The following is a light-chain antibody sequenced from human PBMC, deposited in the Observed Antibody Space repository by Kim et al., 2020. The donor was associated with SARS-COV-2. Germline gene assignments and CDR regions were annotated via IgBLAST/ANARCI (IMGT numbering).Light chain of an antibody. Sequence: ASGKAARITVGGNNIGSKSVPWYQQKPGQAPVLVIYYDSDRPSGIPERFSGSNSGNTATLTISRVEAGDEADYYCQVWDSSSDHPVFGGGTKLTVL. CDR2: YDS. CDR1: NIGSKS. V-gene: IGLV3-21*04. CDR3: QVWDSSSDHPV. J-gene: IGLJ2*01.